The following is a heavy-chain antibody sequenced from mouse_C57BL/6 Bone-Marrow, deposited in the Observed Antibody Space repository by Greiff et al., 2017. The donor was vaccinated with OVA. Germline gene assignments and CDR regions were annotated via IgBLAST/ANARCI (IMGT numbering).Heavy chain of an antibody. J-gene: IGHJ4*01. V-gene: IGHV1-69*01. CDR3: ARGGYYGNSDYYAMDY. CDR1: GYTFTSYW. Sequence: VQLQQPGAELVMPGASVKLSCKASGYTFTSYWMHWVKQRPGQGLEWIGEIDPSDSYTNYNQKFKGKSTLTVDKSSSTAYMQLSSLTSEDSAVYYCARGGYYGNSDYYAMDYWGQGTSVTVSS. D-gene: IGHD2-1*01. CDR2: IDPSDSYT.